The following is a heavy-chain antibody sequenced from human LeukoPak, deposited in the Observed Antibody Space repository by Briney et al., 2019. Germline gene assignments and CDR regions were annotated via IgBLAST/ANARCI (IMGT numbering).Heavy chain of an antibody. Sequence: GGSLRLSCAASGFTFSSYGMHWVRQAPGKGLEWVAVIWYDGSNKYYADSVKGRFTISRDNSKNTLYLQMNSLRAEDTAVYYCAKDQDTMIVVVLDAFDIWGQGTMVTVSS. D-gene: IGHD3-22*01. CDR2: IWYDGSNK. J-gene: IGHJ3*02. V-gene: IGHV3-33*06. CDR3: AKDQDTMIVVVLDAFDI. CDR1: GFTFSSYG.